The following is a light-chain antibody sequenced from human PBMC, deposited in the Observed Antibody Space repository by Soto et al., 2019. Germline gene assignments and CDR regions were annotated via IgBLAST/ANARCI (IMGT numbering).Light chain of an antibody. CDR1: QGISSW. V-gene: IGKV1D-16*01. CDR3: LQDINYPWT. CDR2: HAS. J-gene: IGKJ1*01. Sequence: DIQMTQSPSSLSASVGDRVTITCRASQGISSWLAWYQQKPGKAPKLLIYHASRLESGVPSRFSGSGSGTDFTLAISSLQPEDSATYYCLQDINYPWTFGQGTKVDIK.